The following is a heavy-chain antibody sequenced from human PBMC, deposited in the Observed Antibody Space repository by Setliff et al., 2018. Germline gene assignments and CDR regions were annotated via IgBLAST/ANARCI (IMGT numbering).Heavy chain of an antibody. CDR3: ARQAVAGSDAFDI. CDR2: IIPIFGTA. J-gene: IGHJ3*02. Sequence: GASVKVSCKASGGTFSSYAISWVRRAPGQGLEWMGGIIPIFGTANYAQKFQGRVTITADESTSTAYLQWSSLKASDTAMYYCARQAVAGSDAFDIWGQGTMVTVSS. CDR1: GGTFSSYA. D-gene: IGHD6-19*01. V-gene: IGHV1-69*13.